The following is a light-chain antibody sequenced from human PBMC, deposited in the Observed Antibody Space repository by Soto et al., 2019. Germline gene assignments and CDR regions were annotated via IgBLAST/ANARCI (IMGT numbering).Light chain of an antibody. Sequence: EIVMTQSPATLSVYPGERATLSCRASQSVSSNFAWYQQKPGQAPRLLIYGASTRATGIPARFSGSGSGTEFTLTISSLQSEDFAVYYCQQYNNWPPLTFGGGTKVEIK. J-gene: IGKJ4*01. CDR1: QSVSSN. CDR2: GAS. V-gene: IGKV3-15*01. CDR3: QQYNNWPPLT.